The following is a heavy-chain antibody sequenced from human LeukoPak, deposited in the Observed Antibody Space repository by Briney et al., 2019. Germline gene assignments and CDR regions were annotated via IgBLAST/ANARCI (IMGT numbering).Heavy chain of an antibody. CDR3: ARSTNPTYRFDY. CDR1: GFTFSSYS. CDR2: ISSSSSYI. J-gene: IGHJ4*02. Sequence: GGSLRLSCAASGFTFSSYSMNWVRQAPGKGLEGVSSISSSSSYIYYADSVKGRFTISRDNAKNSLYLQMNSLRAEDRAVYYCARSTNPTYRFDYWGRGTLVRVSS. V-gene: IGHV3-21*01. D-gene: IGHD1-14*01.